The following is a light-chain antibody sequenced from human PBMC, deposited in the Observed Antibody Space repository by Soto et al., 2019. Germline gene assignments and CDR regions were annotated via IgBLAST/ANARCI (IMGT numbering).Light chain of an antibody. CDR3: QQNYSPPWT. Sequence: DIQMTQSPSSLSASVGDRVTITCRASQSISIYLNWYQQTPGKAPKLLIYGASTLQSGVPSRFCGSGSGTDFTLPISSLQPGDFATYYCQQNYSPPWTFGQGTKVEIK. V-gene: IGKV1-39*01. J-gene: IGKJ1*01. CDR2: GAS. CDR1: QSISIY.